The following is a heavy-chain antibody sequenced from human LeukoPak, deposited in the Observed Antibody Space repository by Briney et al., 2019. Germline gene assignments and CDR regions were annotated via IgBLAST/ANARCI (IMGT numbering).Heavy chain of an antibody. V-gene: IGHV3-48*03. CDR2: ISSSGSTI. D-gene: IGHD2-15*01. CDR3: ARDGLEYCGGGSCYYDY. Sequence: GGSLRLSCAASGFTFSSYEMNWVRQAPGKGLEWVSYISSSGSTIYYADSVKGRFTISRDNAKNSLYLQMNSLRAEDTAVYYCARDGLEYCGGGSCYYDYWGQGTLVTVSS. J-gene: IGHJ4*02. CDR1: GFTFSSYE.